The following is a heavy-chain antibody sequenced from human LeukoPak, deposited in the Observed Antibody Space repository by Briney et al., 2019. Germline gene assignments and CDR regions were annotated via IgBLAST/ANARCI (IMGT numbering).Heavy chain of an antibody. J-gene: IGHJ5*02. D-gene: IGHD2-2*01. CDR3: AWDNCSSTSCYARWFDP. V-gene: IGHV1-69*13. Sequence: ASVKVSCKASGYTFNSYGISWVRQAPGQGLEWMGGVIPIFGTANYAQKFQGRVTITADESTSTAYMELSSLRSEDTAVYYCAWDNCSSTSCYARWFDPWGQGTLVTVSS. CDR2: VIPIFGTA. CDR1: GYTFNSYG.